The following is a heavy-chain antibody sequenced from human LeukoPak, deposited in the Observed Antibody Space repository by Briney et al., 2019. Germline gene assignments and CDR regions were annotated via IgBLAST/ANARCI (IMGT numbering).Heavy chain of an antibody. CDR3: ARGRVGATQAAGY. V-gene: IGHV1-8*01. D-gene: IGHD1-26*01. CDR2: MNPNSGNT. CDR1: GYTFTSYD. J-gene: IGHJ4*02. Sequence: ASVKVSCKASGYTFTSYDINWVRQAAGQWLEWMGWMNPNSGNTGYAQKFQGRVTMTRNTSISTAYMELSSLRSEDTAVYYCARGRVGATQAAGYWGQGTLVTVSS.